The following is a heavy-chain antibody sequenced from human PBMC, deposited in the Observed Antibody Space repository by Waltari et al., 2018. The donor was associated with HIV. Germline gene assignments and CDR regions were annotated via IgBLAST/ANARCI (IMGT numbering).Heavy chain of an antibody. V-gene: IGHV1-24*01. CDR2: LDPEVGET. CDR3: ATKNYDILPGYEHAFDI. CDR1: GYTLTELS. D-gene: IGHD3-9*01. J-gene: IGHJ3*02. Sequence: QVQLVQSGAEVKKPGASVKVSCKVSGYTLTELSMHWVRQAPGKGLEWMGGLDPEVGETIYAEKFQGRITMTEDTSTYTAYMEMSSLRSEDTAVYYCATKNYDILPGYEHAFDIWGQGTMVTVSS.